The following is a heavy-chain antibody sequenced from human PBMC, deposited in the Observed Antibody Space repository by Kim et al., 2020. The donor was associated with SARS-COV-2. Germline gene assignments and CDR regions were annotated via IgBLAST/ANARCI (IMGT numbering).Heavy chain of an antibody. Sequence: SETLSLTCTVSGGSISSYYWSWIRQPPGKGLEWIGYIYYSGSTNYNPSLQSRVTISVDTSKNQFSLKLSSLTAADTAVYYCARTDGYSSSWHWFDYWGQG. CDR3: ARTDGYSSSWHWFDY. D-gene: IGHD6-13*01. J-gene: IGHJ4*02. CDR2: IYYSGST. CDR1: GGSISSYY. V-gene: IGHV4-59*01.